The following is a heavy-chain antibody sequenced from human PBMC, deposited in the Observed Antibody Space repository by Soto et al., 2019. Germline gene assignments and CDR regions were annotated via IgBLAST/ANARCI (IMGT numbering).Heavy chain of an antibody. D-gene: IGHD6-13*01. Sequence: QVQLVQSGTEVKKPGASVKVSCKSSGYTFTSYGIHWVRQAPGQRLEWIGWINAANGDTKYSPKFQGRVTITRDTSASTAYMEMSSLRSEDTAVYYCVRRHVSATGIDWFGPWGQGTLVTVSS. CDR1: GYTFTSYG. V-gene: IGHV1-3*01. CDR3: VRRHVSATGIDWFGP. J-gene: IGHJ5*02. CDR2: INAANGDT.